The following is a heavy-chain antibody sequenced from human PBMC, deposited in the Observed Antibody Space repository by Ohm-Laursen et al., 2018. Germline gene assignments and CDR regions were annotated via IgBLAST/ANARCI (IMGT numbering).Heavy chain of an antibody. CDR2: IYYSGST. CDR3: ARDRHSSSWYPPSYYYYYGMDV. CDR1: GGSISSYY. V-gene: IGHV4-59*01. J-gene: IGHJ6*02. D-gene: IGHD6-13*01. Sequence: SETLSLTCTVSGGSISSYYWSWIRQPPGKGLEWVGYIYYSGSTNYNPSLKSRVTISVDTSKNQFSLKLSSVTAADTAVYYCARDRHSSSWYPPSYYYYYGMDVWGQGTTVTVSS.